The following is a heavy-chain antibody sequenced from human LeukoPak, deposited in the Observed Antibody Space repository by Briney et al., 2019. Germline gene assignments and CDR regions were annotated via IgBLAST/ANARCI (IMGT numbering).Heavy chain of an antibody. CDR3: ARVRIVVVVAATVSGMDV. Sequence: GGSLRLSCAASGFTVSSNYMSWVRQAPGKGLEWVSVIYSGGSTYYADSVKGRFTISRHNSKNTLYLQMNSLRAEDTAVYYCARVRIVVVVAATVSGMDVWGQGTTVTVSS. V-gene: IGHV3-53*04. CDR1: GFTVSSNY. J-gene: IGHJ6*02. D-gene: IGHD2-15*01. CDR2: IYSGGST.